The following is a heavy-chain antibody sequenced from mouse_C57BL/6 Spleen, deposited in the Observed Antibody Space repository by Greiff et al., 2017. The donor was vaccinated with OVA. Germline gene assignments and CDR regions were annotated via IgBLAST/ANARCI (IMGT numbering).Heavy chain of an antibody. Sequence: QVQLKQPGAELVMPGASVKLSCKASGYTFTSYWMHWVKQRPGQGLEWIGEIDPSDSYTNYNQKFKGKSTLTVDKSSSTAYMQLSSLTSEDSAVYYCALYGNSPFDYWGQGTTLTVSS. CDR1: GYTFTSYW. V-gene: IGHV1-69*01. D-gene: IGHD2-10*02. CDR3: ALYGNSPFDY. CDR2: IDPSDSYT. J-gene: IGHJ2*01.